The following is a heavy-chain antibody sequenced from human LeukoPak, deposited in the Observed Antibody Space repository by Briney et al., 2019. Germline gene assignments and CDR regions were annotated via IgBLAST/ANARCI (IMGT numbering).Heavy chain of an antibody. CDR2: INRRGHT. D-gene: IGHD2-21*02. J-gene: IGHJ4*02. Sequence: GGSLRLSCAASGFTFRRNWMHWVRQTPGKGLEWVSLINRRGHTFYADSVKGRFTISRDNSRNSVFLQMNSLRPEDTALYHCAKEVDCPSDCLFFHSWGQGTLVTVSS. CDR1: GFTFRRNW. V-gene: IGHV3-43*01. CDR3: AKEVDCPSDCLFFHS.